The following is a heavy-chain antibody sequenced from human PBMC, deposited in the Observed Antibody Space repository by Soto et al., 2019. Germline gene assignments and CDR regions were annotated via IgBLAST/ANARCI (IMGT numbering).Heavy chain of an antibody. CDR3: ARDMAYCGGDCYPLYGMDV. Sequence: QVQLVQSGAEVKKPGSSVKVSCKASGGTFSSYAISWVRQAPGQGLEWMGGIIPIFGTANYAQKFQGRVTITAEESTSTAYMELSSLRSEDTAVYYCARDMAYCGGDCYPLYGMDVWGQGTTVTVSS. D-gene: IGHD2-21*02. CDR2: IIPIFGTA. CDR1: GGTFSSYA. V-gene: IGHV1-69*01. J-gene: IGHJ6*02.